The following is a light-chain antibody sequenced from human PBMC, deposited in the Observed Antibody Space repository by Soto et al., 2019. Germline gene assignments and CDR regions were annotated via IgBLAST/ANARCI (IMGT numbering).Light chain of an antibody. CDR1: QSLAYSDGNTY. J-gene: IGKJ2*01. Sequence: DVVMTQSPVSLPVTLGQSASISCRSSQSLAYSDGNTYLSWFHQRPGQSPRRLIYKVSNRDSGVPDRFSGSGSGTEFTLKISRVEAENVAVYYCLQGTYWPQTSGQGTKRE. CDR2: KVS. V-gene: IGKV2-30*01. CDR3: LQGTYWPQT.